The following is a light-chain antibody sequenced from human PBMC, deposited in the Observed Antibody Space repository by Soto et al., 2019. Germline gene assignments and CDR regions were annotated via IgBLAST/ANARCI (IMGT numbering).Light chain of an antibody. Sequence: EMVLTQCPVTLSFSPGERATLYCRASQSVGKSLAWYQQKPGQAPRLLIYGASTRATGIPDRFSGSGSGTDFTLTISRLEPEDFAVYYCQQYGGSPRTFGQGTKVDNK. CDR2: GAS. CDR3: QQYGGSPRT. J-gene: IGKJ1*01. CDR1: QSVGKS. V-gene: IGKV3-20*01.